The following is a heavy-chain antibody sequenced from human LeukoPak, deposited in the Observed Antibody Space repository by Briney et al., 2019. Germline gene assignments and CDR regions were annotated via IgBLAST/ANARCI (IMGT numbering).Heavy chain of an antibody. Sequence: GGSLRLSCAASGFTFGSYWMSWVRQAPGKGLEWVANIKQDGSEKYYVDSVKGRFTISRDNAKNSLYLQMNSLRAEDTAVYYCARGDSSGYYYWGQGTLVTVSS. CDR3: ARGDSSGYYY. J-gene: IGHJ4*02. V-gene: IGHV3-7*01. D-gene: IGHD3-22*01. CDR1: GFTFGSYW. CDR2: IKQDGSEK.